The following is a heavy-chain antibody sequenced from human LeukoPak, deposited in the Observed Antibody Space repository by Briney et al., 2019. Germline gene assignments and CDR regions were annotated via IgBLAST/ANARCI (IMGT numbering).Heavy chain of an antibody. CDR3: RRYCSSGSCYSGGDY. D-gene: IGHD2-15*01. CDR1: GFTFSSYA. Sequence: GGSLRLSCAASGFTFSSYAVTWVRQAPGKGLEWVSAISGSGGSTYYADSVKGRFTVSRDNSNNTVYLQMNSLRAEDTAVYYGRRYCSSGSCYSGGDYWGQGTLVTVSS. CDR2: ISGSGGST. V-gene: IGHV3-23*01. J-gene: IGHJ4*02.